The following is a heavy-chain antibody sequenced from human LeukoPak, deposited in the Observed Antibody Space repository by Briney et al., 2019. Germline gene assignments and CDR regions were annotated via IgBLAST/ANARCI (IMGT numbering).Heavy chain of an antibody. D-gene: IGHD6-19*01. J-gene: IGHJ4*02. CDR1: GFTFDDYA. V-gene: IGHV3-9*01. CDR3: AKGPLSSGWYALDY. Sequence: PGGSLRLSCAASGFTFDDYAMHWVRQAPGKGLEWVSGISWNSGSIGYADSVKGRFTISRDNAKNSLYLQMNSLRAEDTALYYCAKGPLSSGWYALDYWGQGTLVTVSS. CDR2: ISWNSGSI.